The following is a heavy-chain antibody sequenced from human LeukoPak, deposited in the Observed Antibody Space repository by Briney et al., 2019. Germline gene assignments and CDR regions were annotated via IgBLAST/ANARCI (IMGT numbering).Heavy chain of an antibody. CDR1: GFTFGYFA. CDR2: ISAIGGTT. Sequence: GGSLTLSCAASGFTFGYFAMTWVRQAPGKGLEWVSTISAIGGTTNYADSVKGRFTISRDNSKNTLWLQMHSLRADDTALYYCARAPRGKFADFDLWGRGTLVTVSS. J-gene: IGHJ2*01. V-gene: IGHV3-23*01. CDR3: ARAPRGKFADFDL.